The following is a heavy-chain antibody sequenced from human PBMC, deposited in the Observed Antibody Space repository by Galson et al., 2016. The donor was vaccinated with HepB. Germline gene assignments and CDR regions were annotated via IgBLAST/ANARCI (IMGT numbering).Heavy chain of an antibody. CDR1: GFTLSDHY. J-gene: IGHJ2*01. CDR2: STKKGYSYTT. Sequence: SLRLSCAASGFTLSDHYMDWVRQAPGKGLEWVGRSTKKGYSYTTEYTASVKGRFSISRDDSKNSLYLQMNSLKIEDTAVYYCATVRNYCYFDLWGRGTRVTVSS. CDR3: ATVRNYCYFDL. V-gene: IGHV3-72*01.